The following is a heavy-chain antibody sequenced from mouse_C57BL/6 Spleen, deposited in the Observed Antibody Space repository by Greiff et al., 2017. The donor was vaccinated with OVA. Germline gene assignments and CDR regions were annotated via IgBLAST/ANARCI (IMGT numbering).Heavy chain of an antibody. Sequence: QVQLQQPGAELVKPGASVKLSCKASGYTFTSYWMHWVKQRPGQGLEWIGMIHPNSGSTNYNEKFKSKATLTVDKSSSTAYMQLRSLTSEDSAVYYSAGGPYGSSYGYFDVWGTGTTVTVSS. V-gene: IGHV1-64*01. CDR3: AGGPYGSSYGYFDV. CDR2: IHPNSGST. CDR1: GYTFTSYW. D-gene: IGHD1-1*01. J-gene: IGHJ1*03.